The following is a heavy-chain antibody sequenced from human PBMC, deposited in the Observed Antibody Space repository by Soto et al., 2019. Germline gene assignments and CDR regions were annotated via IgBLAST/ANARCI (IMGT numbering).Heavy chain of an antibody. CDR1: GGSVSSGNYY. V-gene: IGHV4-61*01. D-gene: IGHD3-16*01. Sequence: QVQLQESGPGLVKPSETLSLTCTVSGGSVSSGNYYWSWFRQPPGKGLEWIGYLYDSGSTDYHPRRKSRDTISVDTSKNQFSRKLSSVTAADTAVYYCARNVKGLVCRYYYGMDVWGQGTTVTVSS. J-gene: IGHJ6*02. CDR2: LYDSGST. CDR3: ARNVKGLVCRYYYGMDV.